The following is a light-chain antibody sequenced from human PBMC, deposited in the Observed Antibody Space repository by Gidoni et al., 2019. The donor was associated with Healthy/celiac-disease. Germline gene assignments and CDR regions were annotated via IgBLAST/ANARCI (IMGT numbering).Light chain of an antibody. CDR1: QGTCSY. CDR3: QQYYSYPLT. J-gene: IGKJ4*01. CDR2: AAS. V-gene: IGKV1-8*01. Sequence: AIRVTQSPSSFSASTGDRVTITCRASQGTCSYLASYQQKPGKAPKILIYAASTMPSGVPSRFSGSGSGTDFTLTISCLQSDDFATYYCQQYYSYPLTFGGGTKVEVK.